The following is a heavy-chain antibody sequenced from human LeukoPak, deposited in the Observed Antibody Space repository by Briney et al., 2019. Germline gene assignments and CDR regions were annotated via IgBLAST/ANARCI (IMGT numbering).Heavy chain of an antibody. Sequence: ASVKVSCKASGYTFINYGITWVRQAPGQGLEWMGWISPYNGDTNYAQKVQGRVFMTAETYTSTAYMDLRSLRSDDTAIYYCARSTSGSLDYWGQGTLVTVSS. CDR3: ARSTSGSLDY. V-gene: IGHV1-18*01. D-gene: IGHD1-26*01. CDR2: ISPYNGDT. J-gene: IGHJ4*02. CDR1: GYTFINYG.